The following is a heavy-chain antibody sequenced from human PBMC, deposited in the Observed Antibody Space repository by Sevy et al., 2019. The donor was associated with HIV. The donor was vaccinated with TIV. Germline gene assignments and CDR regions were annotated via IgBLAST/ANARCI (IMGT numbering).Heavy chain of an antibody. V-gene: IGHV3-64*04. CDR1: GFIFSNYA. Sequence: GGSLRLSCSASGFIFSNYAMHWVRQAPGKGLEYVSGLSSHNADSTYYADSVNGRFTISRDNSKNTLYLQMNSLRAEDRAVYYCARVQKVNERRMVRGDIRGYGMDVWGQGTTVTVSS. D-gene: IGHD3-10*01. CDR2: LSSHNADST. J-gene: IGHJ6*02. CDR3: ARVQKVNERRMVRGDIRGYGMDV.